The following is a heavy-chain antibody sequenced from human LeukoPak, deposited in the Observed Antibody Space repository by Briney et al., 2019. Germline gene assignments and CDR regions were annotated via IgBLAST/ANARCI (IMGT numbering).Heavy chain of an antibody. D-gene: IGHD2-2*01. V-gene: IGHV3-53*05. Sequence: TGGSLRLSCAATGFTVSSNYMSWVRQAPGKGLEWVSVIYSGGSTYYADSVEGRFTISRDNSKNTLYLQMNSLRAEDTAVYYCARDPKGLSIYWGQGTLVTVSS. CDR1: GFTVSSNY. CDR2: IYSGGST. J-gene: IGHJ4*02. CDR3: ARDPKGLSIY.